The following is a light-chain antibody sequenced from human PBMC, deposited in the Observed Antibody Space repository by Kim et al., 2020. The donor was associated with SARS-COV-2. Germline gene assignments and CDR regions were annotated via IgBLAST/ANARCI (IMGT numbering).Light chain of an antibody. V-gene: IGKV1-39*01. CDR2: AAS. Sequence: DIQMTQSPSSLSASVGDRVTITCRASQRIRNYLNWYQQKPGKAPKLLIYAASSLQSGVPSRFSGSGSGTDFTLTISNLQPEDFATYYCQQSYSTWTFGQGTKLEIK. CDR1: QRIRNY. CDR3: QQSYSTWT. J-gene: IGKJ1*01.